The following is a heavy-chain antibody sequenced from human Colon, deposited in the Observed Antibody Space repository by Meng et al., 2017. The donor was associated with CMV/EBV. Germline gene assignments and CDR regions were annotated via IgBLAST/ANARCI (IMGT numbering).Heavy chain of an antibody. CDR2: ITTASLYT. D-gene: IGHD6-19*01. V-gene: IGHV3-21*01. Sequence: GESLKISCAASGFSFSSYGMNLVRQAPGKGLEWVSSITTASLYTPYADSVRGRFTISRDNANNTVYLHMTTLRAEDTAVYYCARAGLRAVEATRSDYWGQGTLVTVSS. CDR3: ARAGLRAVEATRSDY. J-gene: IGHJ4*02. CDR1: GFSFSSYG.